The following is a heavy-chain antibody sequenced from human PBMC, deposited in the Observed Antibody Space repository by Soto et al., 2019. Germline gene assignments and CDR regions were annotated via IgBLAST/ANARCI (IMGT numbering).Heavy chain of an antibody. CDR1: GFTFNNYA. V-gene: IGHV3-23*01. CDR2: ISGGGDTT. CDR3: AKGRGGSGSRTPRVDF. D-gene: IGHD3-10*01. J-gene: IGHJ4*02. Sequence: EVQLLDSGGGLVQPGGSLRLSCAASGFTFNNYAMTWVRQAPGKGLEWVSAISGGGDTTSYADSVKGRFTGSSDGSKNTLELQMGSLRAEDTALYYCAKGRGGSGSRTPRVDFWGQGTLGTGAS.